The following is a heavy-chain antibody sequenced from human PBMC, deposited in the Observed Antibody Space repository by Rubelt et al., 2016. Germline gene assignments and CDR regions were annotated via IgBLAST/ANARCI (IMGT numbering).Heavy chain of an antibody. CDR3: ARHKSNKRYFYGMDV. CDR2: IYYSGST. CDR1: GGSISSYY. V-gene: IGHV4-59*08. J-gene: IGHJ6*02. Sequence: QVQLQESGPGLVKPSETLSLTCTVSGGSISSYYWSWIRQPPGKGLEWIGYIYYSGSTNYNPSLMRRVTISVDTSKNQFSLKLSSVTAADTAVYYCARHKSNKRYFYGMDVWGQGTTVTVSS. D-gene: IGHD2/OR15-2a*01.